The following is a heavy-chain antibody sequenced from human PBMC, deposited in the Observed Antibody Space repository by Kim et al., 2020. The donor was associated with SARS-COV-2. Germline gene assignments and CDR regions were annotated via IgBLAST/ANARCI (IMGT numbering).Heavy chain of an antibody. CDR2: IYTSGST. CDR3: ARDAIAARTETFDY. V-gene: IGHV4-4*07. D-gene: IGHD6-6*01. J-gene: IGHJ4*02. Sequence: SETLSLTCTVSGGSISSYYWSWIRQPAGKGLEWIGRIYTSGSTNYNPSLKSRVTMSVDTSKNQFSLKLSSVTAADTAVYYCARDAIAARTETFDYWGQGTLVTVSS. CDR1: GGSISSYY.